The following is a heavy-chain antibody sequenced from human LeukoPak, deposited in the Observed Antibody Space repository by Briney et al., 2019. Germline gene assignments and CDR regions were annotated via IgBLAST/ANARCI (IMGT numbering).Heavy chain of an antibody. J-gene: IGHJ6*02. Sequence: SETLSLTCAVYGGSFSGYYWSWIRQPPGKGLEWIGEINHSGSTNYNPSLKSRVTISVDMSKNQFSLKLSSVTAADTAVYYCARSVGLLYYYGMDVWGQGTTVIVSS. CDR3: ARSVGLLYYYGMDV. CDR2: INHSGST. CDR1: GGSFSGYY. V-gene: IGHV4-34*01. D-gene: IGHD1-7*01.